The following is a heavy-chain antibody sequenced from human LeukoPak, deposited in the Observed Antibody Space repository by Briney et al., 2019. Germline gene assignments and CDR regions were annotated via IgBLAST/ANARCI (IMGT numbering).Heavy chain of an antibody. Sequence: GGSLRLSWAASAFTFSNYGMHWVRQAPGKGLEWVAVIAYDGSNEYYAEFVKGRFTISRDNSKNTLYLQMYSLRAEDTAVYFCAKDQGIAVAGTDDALDIWGQGTRVTVSS. CDR3: AKDQGIAVAGTDDALDI. D-gene: IGHD6-19*01. J-gene: IGHJ3*02. V-gene: IGHV3-30*18. CDR2: IAYDGSNE. CDR1: AFTFSNYG.